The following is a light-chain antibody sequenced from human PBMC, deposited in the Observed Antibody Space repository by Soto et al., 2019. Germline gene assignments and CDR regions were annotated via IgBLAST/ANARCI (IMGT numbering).Light chain of an antibody. J-gene: IGKJ5*01. CDR1: QDINNY. CDR2: DAS. CDR3: QQYDFLVT. V-gene: IGKV1-33*01. Sequence: DVQMTQSPSSLSASVGDRVTITCQASQDINNYLNWYQQKPGKAPKLLIYDASNLERGVPTRFTGSGSGKHFTFTISSLQPEDIATYFCQQYDFLVTFDQGTRLE.